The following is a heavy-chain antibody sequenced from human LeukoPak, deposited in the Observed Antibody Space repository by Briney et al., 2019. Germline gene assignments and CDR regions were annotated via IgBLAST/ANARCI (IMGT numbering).Heavy chain of an antibody. J-gene: IGHJ4*02. CDR2: IIPIFGTA. D-gene: IGHD3-16*02. Sequence: SVKVSCKASGGTFSSYAISLVRQAPGQGLEWMGMIIPIFGTANYAQKFQGRVTITTDESTSTAYLELSSLRSEDTAVYYCARDSLRLRLGELSESPPWLADYWGQGTLVTVSS. CDR1: GGTFSSYA. CDR3: ARDSLRLRLGELSESPPWLADY. V-gene: IGHV1-69*05.